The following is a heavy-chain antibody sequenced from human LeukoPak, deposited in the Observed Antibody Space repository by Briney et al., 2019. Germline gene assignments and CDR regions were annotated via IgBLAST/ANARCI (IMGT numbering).Heavy chain of an antibody. CDR1: GYTFTSYY. J-gene: IGHJ4*02. Sequence: ASVNVSCKASGYTFTSYYMHWVRQAPGQGLEWMGLINPSGGSTSYAQKFQGRVTMTRDTSTSTVYMELSSLRSEDTAVYYCARSSRMAIFQPAYDYWGQGTLVTVSS. CDR3: ARSSRMAIFQPAYDY. V-gene: IGHV1-46*01. CDR2: INPSGGST. D-gene: IGHD3-3*01.